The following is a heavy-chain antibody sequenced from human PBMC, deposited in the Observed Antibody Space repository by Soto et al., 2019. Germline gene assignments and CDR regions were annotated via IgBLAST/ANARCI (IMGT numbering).Heavy chain of an antibody. D-gene: IGHD1-20*01. J-gene: IGHJ3*01. V-gene: IGHV1-69*12. CDR2: IIPIFGTA. CDR1: GGTFSSYA. CDR3: ARSPQYNWNDVPPL. Sequence: QVQLVQSGAEVKKPGSSVKVSCKASGGTFSSYAISWVRQAPGQGLEWMGGIIPIFGTANYAQKLQGRVTITADESTSTAYMELSSLRSEDTAVYYCARSPQYNWNDVPPLWGQGTMVTVSS.